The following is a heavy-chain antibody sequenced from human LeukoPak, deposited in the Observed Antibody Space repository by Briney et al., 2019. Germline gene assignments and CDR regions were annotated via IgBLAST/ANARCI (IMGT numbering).Heavy chain of an antibody. V-gene: IGHV4-59*01. J-gene: IGHJ5*02. Sequence: PSETLSLTCTVSGGSISSYYWSWIRQPPGKGLEWIGYIYYSGSTNYNPSLKSRVTISVDTSKNQCSLKLSSVTAADTAVYYCARTYYDFWSGPNWFDPWGQGTLVTVSS. CDR2: IYYSGST. CDR3: ARTYYDFWSGPNWFDP. D-gene: IGHD3-3*01. CDR1: GGSISSYY.